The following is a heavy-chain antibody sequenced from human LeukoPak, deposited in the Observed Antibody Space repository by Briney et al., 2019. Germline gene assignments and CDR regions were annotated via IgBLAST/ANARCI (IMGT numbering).Heavy chain of an antibody. J-gene: IGHJ4*02. CDR2: IIGSSGST. CDR3: AKGGYDYVEIGYFDY. CDR1: GFRFSNYA. Sequence: GGSLRLSYAASGFRFSNYAMNWVRQAPGKGLEWVSLIIGSSGSTFYADSVKGRFTISRDISKNTLYLQMNSLRDEDTAVYYCAKGGYDYVEIGYFDYWGQGSLVTVSS. V-gene: IGHV3-23*01. D-gene: IGHD5-12*01.